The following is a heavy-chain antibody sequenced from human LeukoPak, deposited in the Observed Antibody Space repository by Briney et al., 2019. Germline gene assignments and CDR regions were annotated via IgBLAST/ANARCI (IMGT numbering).Heavy chain of an antibody. V-gene: IGHV3-23*01. J-gene: IGHJ4*02. Sequence: GESLRLSCAASGFIFSSNSMNWVRQAPGKGLEWVSAISGSGGSTYYADSVKGRFTISRDNSKNTLYLQMNSLRAEDTAVYYCAKDLTVFNSDYWGQGTLVTVSS. CDR1: GFIFSSNS. CDR2: ISGSGGST. CDR3: AKDLTVFNSDY. D-gene: IGHD4-17*01.